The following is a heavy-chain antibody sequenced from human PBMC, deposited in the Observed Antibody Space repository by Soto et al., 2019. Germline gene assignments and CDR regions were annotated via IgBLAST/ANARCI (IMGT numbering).Heavy chain of an antibody. J-gene: IGHJ4*02. V-gene: IGHV4-59*01. CDR2: IYYRGST. Sequence: QVQLQESGPGLVKPSETLSLTCTVSGGSISSYYWSWIRQPPGKGLEWIGYIYYRGSTNYNPSLKSRVTISVDTSKNKFSLKLSSVTAADTAVYYCARVGYSSGWYVDYWGQGTLVTVSS. D-gene: IGHD6-19*01. CDR1: GGSISSYY. CDR3: ARVGYSSGWYVDY.